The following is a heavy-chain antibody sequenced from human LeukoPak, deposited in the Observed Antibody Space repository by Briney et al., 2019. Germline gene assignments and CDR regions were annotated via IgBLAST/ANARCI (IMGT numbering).Heavy chain of an antibody. CDR2: ISYDGSNK. D-gene: IGHD5-18*01. CDR3: AGSHTAMVPHFDY. J-gene: IGHJ4*02. CDR1: GFTFSSYA. Sequence: GRSLTLSCAASGFTFSSYAMHWVSQAPGEGLEWVAVISYDGSNKYYADSAKGRFTISRDNSKNALYLQINSLRAEDTAVYYCAGSHTAMVPHFDYGGQGTLVTVSS. V-gene: IGHV3-30-3*01.